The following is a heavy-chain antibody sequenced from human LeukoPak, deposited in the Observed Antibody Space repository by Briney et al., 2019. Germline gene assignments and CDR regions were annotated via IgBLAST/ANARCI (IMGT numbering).Heavy chain of an antibody. CDR2: IYHSGST. V-gene: IGHV4-30-2*01. J-gene: IGHJ4*02. CDR3: ATMVRGVITRSTTGFDY. Sequence: KPSETLSLTRAVSGGSISSGGYSWSWIRQPPGKGLEWIGYIYHSGSTYYNPSLKSRVTISVDRSKNQFSLKLSSVTAADTAVYYCATMVRGVITRSTTGFDYWGQGTLVTVSS. D-gene: IGHD3-10*01. CDR1: GGSISSGGYS.